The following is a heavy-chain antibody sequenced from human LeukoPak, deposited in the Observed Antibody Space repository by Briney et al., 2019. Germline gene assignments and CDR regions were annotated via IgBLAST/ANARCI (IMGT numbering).Heavy chain of an antibody. D-gene: IGHD3-3*01. CDR3: ARARYVILRPSYYFDY. CDR2: IRYDGSNK. Sequence: GGSLRLSCAASGFTFSSYGMHWVRQAPGKGLEWVAFIRYDGSNKYYADSVKGRFTISRDNSKNTLYLQMNSLRSEDTAVYYCARARYVILRPSYYFDYWGQGTLVTVSS. CDR1: GFTFSSYG. J-gene: IGHJ4*02. V-gene: IGHV3-30*02.